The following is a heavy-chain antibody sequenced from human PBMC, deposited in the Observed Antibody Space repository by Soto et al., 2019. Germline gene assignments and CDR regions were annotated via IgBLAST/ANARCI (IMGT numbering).Heavy chain of an antibody. D-gene: IGHD5-18*01. J-gene: IGHJ1*01. V-gene: IGHV5-51*01. Sequence: PGESLKISCKGPGYTFSNYWIGWVRQMPGKGLEWMGIIYPGDSETRYSPSFEGQVTISVDKSISTVYLQWSSLKASDTAMYYCATQVTFHHWGQGTLVTVSS. CDR1: GYTFSNYW. CDR2: IYPGDSET. CDR3: ATQVTFHH.